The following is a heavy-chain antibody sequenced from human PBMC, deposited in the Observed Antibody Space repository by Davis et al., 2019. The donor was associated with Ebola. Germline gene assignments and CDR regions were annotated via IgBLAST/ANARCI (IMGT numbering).Heavy chain of an antibody. CDR3: AREYSGYNYFDY. CDR2: IRVYNGNT. CDR1: GYTFTSYG. D-gene: IGHD5-12*01. J-gene: IGHJ4*02. V-gene: IGHV1-18*01. Sequence: ASVKVSCKASGYTFTSYGISWVRQAPGQGLEWMGWIRVYNGNTNYAQRLQGRVTMTTDTSTSTAYMELRSLRSDDTAVYYCAREYSGYNYFDYWGQGTLVTVSS.